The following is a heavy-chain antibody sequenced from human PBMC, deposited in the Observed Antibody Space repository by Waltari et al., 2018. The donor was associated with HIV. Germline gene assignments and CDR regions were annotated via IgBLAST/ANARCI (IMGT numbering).Heavy chain of an antibody. J-gene: IGHJ4*02. CDR2: IYYSGRT. D-gene: IGHD5-18*01. Sequence: QVQLQESGPGLVKPSETLSLTCTVSGGSISSYYWSWIRQPPGNGLEWIGYIYYSGRTNYNPSLKSRVTISVDTSKNQFSLKLSSVTAADTAVYYCASGGDTAMAPFGYWGQGTLVTVSS. CDR3: ASGGDTAMAPFGY. CDR1: GGSISSYY. V-gene: IGHV4-59*01.